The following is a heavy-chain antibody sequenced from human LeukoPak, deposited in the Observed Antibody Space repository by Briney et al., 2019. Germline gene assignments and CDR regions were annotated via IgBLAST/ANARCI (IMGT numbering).Heavy chain of an antibody. Sequence: GGSLRLSCAASGFIVTSNYMSWVRQAPGKGLEWVSVIYGGDSTYYADSVKGRFTISRDNAKNSLYLQMNSLRAEDTAVYYCARDYGVWGAAAPYYYYYYMDVWGKGTTVTVSS. CDR1: GFIVTSNY. J-gene: IGHJ6*03. D-gene: IGHD3-16*01. V-gene: IGHV3-66*01. CDR2: IYGGDST. CDR3: ARDYGVWGAAAPYYYYYYMDV.